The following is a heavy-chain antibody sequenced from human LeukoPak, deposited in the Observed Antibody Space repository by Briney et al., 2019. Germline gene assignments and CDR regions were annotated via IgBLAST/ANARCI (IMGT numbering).Heavy chain of an antibody. CDR1: GGSISSSSYY. J-gene: IGHJ4*02. Sequence: PSETLSLTCTVSGGSISSSSYYWGWIRQPPGKGLEWIGSIYYSGSTYYNPSLKSRVTISVDTSKNQFSLKLSSVTAADTAVYYCARRGSVWPHPLWSTGYFDYWGQGTLVTVSS. CDR3: ARRGSVWPHPLWSTGYFDY. V-gene: IGHV4-39*07. D-gene: IGHD3-10*01. CDR2: IYYSGST.